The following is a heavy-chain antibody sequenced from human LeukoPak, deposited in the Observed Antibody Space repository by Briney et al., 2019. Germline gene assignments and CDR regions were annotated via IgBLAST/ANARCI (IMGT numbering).Heavy chain of an antibody. CDR3: ATADWESFYFDS. J-gene: IGHJ4*02. V-gene: IGHV4-31*03. CDR2: TSYSEGT. Sequence: SETLSLTCTVSGGSVSRGGYYWNWIRQHPGKGLEWVGFTSYSEGTYYNPSLMSRITISVDRSQNQFSLKMRDVTAADTAVYFCATADWESFYFDSWGQGALVAVSS. D-gene: IGHD1-26*01. CDR1: GGSVSRGGYY.